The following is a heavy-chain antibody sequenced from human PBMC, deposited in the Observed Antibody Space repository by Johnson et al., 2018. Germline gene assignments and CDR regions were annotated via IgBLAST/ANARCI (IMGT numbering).Heavy chain of an antibody. CDR3: ASGPARRGAFDI. J-gene: IGHJ3*02. V-gene: IGHV1-8*01. D-gene: IGHD1-14*01. CDR1: GYTFTSYD. CDR2: MNPNSGKT. Sequence: QVQLQESGAEVKKPGASVKVSCKASGYTFTSYDINWVRQATGQGLEWMGWMNPNSGKTGYAQKFQGRVTMTRTTSISTAYMELSSLSSEDTAVYYCASGPARRGAFDIWGQGTMVTVSS.